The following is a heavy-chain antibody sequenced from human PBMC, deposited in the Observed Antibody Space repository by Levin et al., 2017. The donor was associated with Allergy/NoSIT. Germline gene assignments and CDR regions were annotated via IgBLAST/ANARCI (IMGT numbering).Heavy chain of an antibody. CDR2: IYYTGNT. J-gene: IGHJ4*02. D-gene: IGHD6-13*01. CDR1: GGSISGYY. V-gene: IGHV4-59*01. Sequence: SETLSLTCSVSGGSISGYYWSWLRQPPGKGLEWVGYIYYTGNTNYNPSLKSRVTISVDTSKNQFSLKVTSVTAADTAVYYCARVGVQASGSNWYGYFDYWGQGTLVTVSS. CDR3: ARVGVQASGSNWYGYFDY.